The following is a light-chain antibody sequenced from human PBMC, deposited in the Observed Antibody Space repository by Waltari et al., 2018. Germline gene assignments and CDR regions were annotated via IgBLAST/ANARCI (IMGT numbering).Light chain of an antibody. CDR2: KAS. V-gene: IGKV1-5*03. CDR3: QQYDSYSCT. CDR1: QTISSW. Sequence: DIQMTQSPSTLSASVGDRVTITCRASQTISSWLAWYQQKPGEAPKLLIYKASTLESGVPSRFSGSGSGTEFTLTISSLQPDDFATYYYQQYDSYSCTFGQGTKLEIK. J-gene: IGKJ2*02.